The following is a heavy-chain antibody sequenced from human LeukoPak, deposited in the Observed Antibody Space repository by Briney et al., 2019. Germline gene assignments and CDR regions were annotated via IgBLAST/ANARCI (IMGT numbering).Heavy chain of an antibody. D-gene: IGHD6-6*01. V-gene: IGHV1-46*01. CDR2: INPSGGST. Sequence: GASVKVSCKASGYTFTSYYMHWVRQAPGQGLEWMGIINPSGGSTSYAQKFQGRVTMTRDMSTSTVYMELSSLRSEDTAVYYCARGGGLGSSSGYFGYWGQGTLVTVSS. J-gene: IGHJ4*02. CDR3: ARGGGLGSSSGYFGY. CDR1: GYTFTSYY.